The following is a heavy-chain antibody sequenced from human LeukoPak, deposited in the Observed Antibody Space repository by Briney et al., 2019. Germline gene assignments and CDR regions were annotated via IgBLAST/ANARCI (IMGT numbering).Heavy chain of an antibody. D-gene: IGHD3-10*01. CDR2: ISGSGTAT. CDR3: AKKAALLGVAFDI. J-gene: IGHJ3*02. CDR1: GFTFSNYA. Sequence: GGSLRLSCAASGFTFSNYAMTWVRQAPGKGLEWVSAISGSGTATNYADSVKGRFTISRDNSKNTVYLQMNSLRAEDTAVYSCAKKAALLGVAFDIWGQGTMVTVSS. V-gene: IGHV3-23*01.